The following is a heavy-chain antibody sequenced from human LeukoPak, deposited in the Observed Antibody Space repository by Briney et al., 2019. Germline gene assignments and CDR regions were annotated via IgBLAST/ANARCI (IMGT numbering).Heavy chain of an antibody. Sequence: GGSLRLSCAASGFTFSSYAMSWVRQAPGKGLEWVSAISGSGGSTYYADSVKGRFTISRDNSKNTLYLQMNSLRAEDTAVYYCARDDYSGSYSYWGQGTLVTVSS. J-gene: IGHJ4*02. CDR3: ARDDYSGSYSY. V-gene: IGHV3-23*01. D-gene: IGHD1-26*01. CDR2: ISGSGGST. CDR1: GFTFSSYA.